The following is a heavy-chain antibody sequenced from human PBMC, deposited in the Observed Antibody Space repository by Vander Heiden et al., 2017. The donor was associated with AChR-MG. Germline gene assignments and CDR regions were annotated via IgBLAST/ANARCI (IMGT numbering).Heavy chain of an antibody. V-gene: IGHV1-8*02. D-gene: IGHD1-1*01. J-gene: IGHJ5*02. CDR2: MNPSTGDT. CDR3: ARRRARTEELDWFGP. CDR1: GYIFADYD. Sequence: ALLAQSGADLMLPGASVKASCTPSGYIFADYDINWLRQTTGEGLEWLGWMNPSTGDTGFSQKFQGRISMTRNTSITAAYMELRDLGSPESGIYYCARRRARTEELDWFGPWGQGTLVAVSS.